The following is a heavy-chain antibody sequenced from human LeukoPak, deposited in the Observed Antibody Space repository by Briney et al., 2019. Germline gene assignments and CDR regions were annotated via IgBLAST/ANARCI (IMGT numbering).Heavy chain of an antibody. CDR3: AKGEEGFDY. V-gene: IGHV3-21*01. J-gene: IGHJ4*02. Sequence: GSLRLSCAASGITFRCFRMNWGRHAPGEGLECVSTITSSGNYMYHADSVKGRFTISRDNSKNTLYLHMNSLRAEDTAVYYCAKGEEGFDYWGQGTLVTVSS. CDR2: ITSSGNYM. CDR1: GITFRCFR.